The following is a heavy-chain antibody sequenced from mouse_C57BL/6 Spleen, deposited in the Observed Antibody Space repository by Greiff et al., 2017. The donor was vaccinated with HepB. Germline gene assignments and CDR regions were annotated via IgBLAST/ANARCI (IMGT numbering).Heavy chain of an antibody. CDR1: GYAFSSYW. CDR2: IYPGDGDT. V-gene: IGHV1-80*01. CDR3: ARNDYDESTRFDY. J-gene: IGHJ2*01. Sequence: VQLQQSGAELVKPGASVKISCKASGYAFSSYWMNWVKQRPGKGLEWIGQIYPGDGDTNYNGKFKGKATLTADKSSSTAYMQLSSLTSEDSAVYCCARNDYDESTRFDYWGQGTTLTVSS. D-gene: IGHD2-4*01.